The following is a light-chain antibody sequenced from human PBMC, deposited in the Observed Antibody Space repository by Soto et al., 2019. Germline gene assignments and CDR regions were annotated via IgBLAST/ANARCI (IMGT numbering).Light chain of an antibody. Sequence: QSVLTQPPSASGTPGQRVTISCSGSSSNIGSNYVYWYQQLPGTAPKLLIYRNNQRPSGVPDRFFGSKSGTSASLAISGLRSEDEADYYCAAWDDSLSGGVFGGGTKLTVL. V-gene: IGLV1-47*01. J-gene: IGLJ3*02. CDR2: RNN. CDR1: SSNIGSNY. CDR3: AAWDDSLSGGV.